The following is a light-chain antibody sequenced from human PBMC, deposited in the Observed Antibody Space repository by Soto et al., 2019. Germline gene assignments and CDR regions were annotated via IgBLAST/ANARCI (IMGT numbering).Light chain of an antibody. Sequence: QSVRTQPPSASGSPGQSVAISCTGTSSDVGGYNYVSWCQQHPGKAPKLMIYEVNKRPSGVPDRFSGSKSGNTASLTVSGLQAEDEADYYCSSYAGSSNVFGTGTKVTVL. CDR2: EVN. CDR3: SSYAGSSNV. CDR1: SSDVGGYNY. J-gene: IGLJ1*01. V-gene: IGLV2-8*01.